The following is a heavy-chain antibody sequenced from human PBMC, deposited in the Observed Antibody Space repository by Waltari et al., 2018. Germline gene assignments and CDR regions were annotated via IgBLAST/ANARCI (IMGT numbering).Heavy chain of an antibody. CDR3: ARAGTNFPYYMDV. CDR2: ISSGGVTI. D-gene: IGHD1-1*01. V-gene: IGHV3-11*04. J-gene: IGHJ6*03. CDR1: RFIFSDSY. Sequence: QVQLVESGGGLVKPGGSLRLSCAASRFIFSDSYMTWVRQAPGKGLEWVSYISSGGVTIYYADSVRGRFTISRDNSVNSMYLQMDNLRVEDTAVYYCARAGTNFPYYMDVWGKGTTVMVSS.